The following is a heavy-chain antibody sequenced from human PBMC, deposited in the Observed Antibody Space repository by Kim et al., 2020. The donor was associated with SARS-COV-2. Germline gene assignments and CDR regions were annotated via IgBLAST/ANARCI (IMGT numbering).Heavy chain of an antibody. V-gene: IGHV1-24*01. CDR1: GYTLTELS. D-gene: IGHD6-13*01. CDR2: FDPEDGET. CDR3: ATDYAIAAAGTPTY. Sequence: ASVKVSCKVSGYTLTELSMHWVRQAPGKGLEWMGGFDPEDGETIYAQKFQGRVTMTEDTSTDTAYMELSSLRSEDTAVYYCATDYAIAAAGTPTYWGQGTLVTVSS. J-gene: IGHJ4*02.